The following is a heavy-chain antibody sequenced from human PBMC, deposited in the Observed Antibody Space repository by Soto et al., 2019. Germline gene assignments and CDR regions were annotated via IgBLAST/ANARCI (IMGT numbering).Heavy chain of an antibody. D-gene: IGHD3-16*01. V-gene: IGHV1-46*01. CDR1: GCTFGIYY. Sequence: ASVKVSCKTSGCTFGIYYIHGVRQAPGQGLEWMGIIRLETGDTFYGQRFQGGVTLTRDTSTRTTYIGLRALTPEDTALYFCMPDLNYGSDDYWGQGAPVTVSS. CDR2: IRLETGDT. J-gene: IGHJ4*02. CDR3: MPDLNYGSDDY.